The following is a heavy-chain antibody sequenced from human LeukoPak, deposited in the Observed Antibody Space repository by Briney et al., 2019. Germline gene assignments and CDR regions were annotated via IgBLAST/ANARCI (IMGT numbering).Heavy chain of an antibody. D-gene: IGHD3-22*01. J-gene: IGHJ4*02. V-gene: IGHV1-46*01. CDR3: ARDSRPSYDSSAYYYPGDY. CDR2: INPSGGST. Sequence: ASVKVSCKXSGYTFTSYYIHWVRQAPGQGLEWMAIINPSGGSTTYAQKFQGRVTMTRDTSTSTVYMELSSLRSEDTAVYYCARDSRPSYDSSAYYYPGDYWGQGTLVTVSS. CDR1: GYTFTSYY.